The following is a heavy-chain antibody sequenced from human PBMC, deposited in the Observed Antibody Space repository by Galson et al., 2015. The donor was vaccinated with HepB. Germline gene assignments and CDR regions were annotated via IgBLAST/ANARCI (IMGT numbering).Heavy chain of an antibody. CDR1: GFPFSYYA. CDR3: AKVFPEKTDGWYRQALYYFDS. V-gene: IGHV3-23*01. CDR2: ITPSGDNT. J-gene: IGHJ4*01. Sequence: SLRLSCAASGFPFSYYAMTWVRQAPEKGLAWVSAITPSGDNTYSADSLKGRFTISRDNSKNTVFLQMNSLRADDTAIYFCAKVFPEKTDGWYRQALYYFDSWGHGTRVTVSS. D-gene: IGHD6-19*01.